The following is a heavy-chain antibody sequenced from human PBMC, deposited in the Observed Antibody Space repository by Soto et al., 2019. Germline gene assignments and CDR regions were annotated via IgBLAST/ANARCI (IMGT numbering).Heavy chain of an antibody. Sequence: QVQLQESGPGLVKPSGTLSLTCAVSGGSINSPNWWNWVRQPPGKGLEWIGEIDHSGSSNYNPSLKSRLTLSVDKTKNELSLKLKSVTAADTAVYSGGRAYSSGSTIDSWGQGTLVPVSS. CDR2: IDHSGSS. J-gene: IGHJ4*02. D-gene: IGHD6-19*01. V-gene: IGHV4-4*02. CDR1: GGSINSPNW. CDR3: GRAYSSGSTIDS.